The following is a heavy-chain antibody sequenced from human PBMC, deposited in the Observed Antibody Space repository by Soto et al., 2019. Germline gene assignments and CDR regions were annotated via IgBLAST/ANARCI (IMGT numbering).Heavy chain of an antibody. CDR2: ISGSGGST. CDR1: GFTFSSYA. V-gene: IGHV3-23*01. J-gene: IGHJ4*02. Sequence: TGGSLRLSCAASGFTFSSYAMSWVRQAPGKGLEWVSAISGSGGSTYYADSVKGRFTISRDNSKNTLYLQMNSLRAEDTAVYYCAEGSGYDFSGRFDYWGQGTLVTVSS. D-gene: IGHD5-12*01. CDR3: AEGSGYDFSGRFDY.